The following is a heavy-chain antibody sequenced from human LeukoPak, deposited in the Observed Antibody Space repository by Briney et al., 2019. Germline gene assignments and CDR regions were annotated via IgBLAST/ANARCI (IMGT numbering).Heavy chain of an antibody. CDR1: GFTFSSYG. D-gene: IGHD2-2*02. J-gene: IGHJ4*02. V-gene: IGHV3-30*02. CDR3: ARGSYCSSTSCYTVDY. CDR2: IRYDGSNK. Sequence: GGSLRLSCAASGFTFSSYGMHWVRQAPGKGLEWVAFIRYDGSNKYYADSVKGRFTISRDNAKNSLYLQMNSLRAEDTAVYYCARGSYCSSTSCYTVDYWGQGTLVTVSS.